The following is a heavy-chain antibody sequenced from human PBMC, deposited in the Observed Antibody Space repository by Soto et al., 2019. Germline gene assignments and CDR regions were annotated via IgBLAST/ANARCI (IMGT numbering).Heavy chain of an antibody. J-gene: IGHJ2*01. Sequence: QVQLVQSGAEVKKPGASVKVSCKASGYTFTSYDINWVRQATGQGLEWMGWMNAHSGNTGYAQKFQGKVTMTRNTTISTADMELNSLRSEHPAVYYCAREDQRGYFDLWGRGTLVTVSS. V-gene: IGHV1-8*01. D-gene: IGHD5-12*01. CDR1: GYTFTSYD. CDR3: AREDQRGYFDL. CDR2: MNAHSGNT.